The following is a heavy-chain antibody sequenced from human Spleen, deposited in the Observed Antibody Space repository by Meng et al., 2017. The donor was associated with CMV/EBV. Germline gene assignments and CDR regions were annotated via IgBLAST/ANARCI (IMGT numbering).Heavy chain of an antibody. CDR1: GYTFTSYW. J-gene: IGHJ4*02. Sequence: GGSLRLSCKGSGYTFTSYWIGWVRQMPGKGPEWMGIIYPGDSDTRYSPSFQGQVTISADKSIRTAYLQWSGLKASDTAMYYCARSWELGLSFYFDYWGQGTLVTVSS. CDR3: ARSWELGLSFYFDY. V-gene: IGHV5-51*01. D-gene: IGHD1-26*01. CDR2: IYPGDSDT.